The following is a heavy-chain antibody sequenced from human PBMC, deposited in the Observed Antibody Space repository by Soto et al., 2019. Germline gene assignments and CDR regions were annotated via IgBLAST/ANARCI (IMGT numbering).Heavy chain of an antibody. D-gene: IGHD2-15*01. CDR3: ARVTGSLRTGAFDI. Sequence: QVQLVESGGGVVQPGRSLRLSCAASGFTFSSYAMHWVRQAPGKGLEWVAVISYDGSNKYYADSVKGRFTISRDNSKNTVYLQMNSLRAEDTAVYYCARVTGSLRTGAFDIWGQGTMVTVSS. CDR1: GFTFSSYA. J-gene: IGHJ3*02. V-gene: IGHV3-30-3*01. CDR2: ISYDGSNK.